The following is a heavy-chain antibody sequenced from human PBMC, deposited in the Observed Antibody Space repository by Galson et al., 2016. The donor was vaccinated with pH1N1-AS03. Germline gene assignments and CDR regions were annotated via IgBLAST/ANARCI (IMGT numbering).Heavy chain of an antibody. J-gene: IGHJ6*02. CDR2: ISSHGKID. V-gene: IGHV3-30*03. CDR1: GFIFSNHG. CDR3: ARVPVLNMGPRVEWPTYGMDV. D-gene: IGHD3-3*01. Sequence: SLRLSCAASGFIFSNHGMHRVRQAPGKGLEWVAVISSHGKIDYYADSVRGRFTVSRDNSNNTLYLQMDSLRAEDRAIYYCARVPVLNMGPRVEWPTYGMDVWGRGTTVTVSS.